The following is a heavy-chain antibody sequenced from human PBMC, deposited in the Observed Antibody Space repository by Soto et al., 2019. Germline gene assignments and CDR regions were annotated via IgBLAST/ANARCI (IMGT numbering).Heavy chain of an antibody. D-gene: IGHD3-3*01. CDR3: AREGDFFWSGYYYGMDV. V-gene: IGHV4-34*01. J-gene: IGHJ6*02. CDR2: INHSGST. Sequence: SETLSPTCAFYGASFGGYYWGWVRQPPGRGLEWIGEINHSGSTNYNPSLKSRVTISVDTSKNQFSLKLSSVTAADTAVYYCAREGDFFWSGYYYGMDVWGQGTTVT. CDR1: GASFGGYY.